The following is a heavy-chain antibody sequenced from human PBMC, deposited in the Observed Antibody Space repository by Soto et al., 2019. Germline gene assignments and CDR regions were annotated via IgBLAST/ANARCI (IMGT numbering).Heavy chain of an antibody. CDR3: ARGEGSGSNALGY. Sequence: EVLLEESGGGLVQPGGSLRLSCAASGFTVSNNYMAWVRQAPGKGLEWVSVIQGGGSISYADSVRDRFTMSRDSSKNTVLLQMNSLRPEDTAVYFCARGEGSGSNALGYWGQGTLVTVSS. CDR1: GFTVSNNY. CDR2: IQGGGSI. J-gene: IGHJ4*02. D-gene: IGHD3-10*01. V-gene: IGHV3-66*01.